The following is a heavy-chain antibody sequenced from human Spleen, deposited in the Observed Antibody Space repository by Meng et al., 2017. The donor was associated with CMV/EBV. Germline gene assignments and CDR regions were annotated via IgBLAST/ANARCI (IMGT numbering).Heavy chain of an antibody. CDR2: ISSSSSYI. CDR3: ARGGGVVPAANMDV. V-gene: IGHV3-21*01. Sequence: GESLKISCAASGFTFSSYSMNWVRQAPGKGLEWVSSISSSSSYIYYADSVKGRFTISRDNAKNSLYLQMNSLRAEDTAVYYCARGGGVVPAANMDVWGQGTTVTVSS. CDR1: GFTFSSYS. D-gene: IGHD2-2*01. J-gene: IGHJ6*02.